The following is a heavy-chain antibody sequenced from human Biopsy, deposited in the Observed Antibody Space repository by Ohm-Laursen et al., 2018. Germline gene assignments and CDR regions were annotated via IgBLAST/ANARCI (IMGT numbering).Heavy chain of an antibody. CDR2: VIPVFGTT. D-gene: IGHD1-26*01. Sequence: GSSVKVSCKSSGGAFTTYAIGWVRQAPGQGLEWMGKVIPVFGTTDYAQNFQGRLTLTADESPSTVYMDLTGLRSDDTGIYYCARYASYSGNYGHFDYWGQGTLVTVSS. J-gene: IGHJ4*02. V-gene: IGHV1-69*15. CDR1: GGAFTTYA. CDR3: ARYASYSGNYGHFDY.